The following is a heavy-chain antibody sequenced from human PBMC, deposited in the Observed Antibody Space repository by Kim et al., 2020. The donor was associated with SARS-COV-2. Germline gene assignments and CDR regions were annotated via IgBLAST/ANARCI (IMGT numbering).Heavy chain of an antibody. Sequence: GGSLRLSCAASGFTFSSYAMSWVRQAPGKGLEWVSVIYSGGSSTYYADSVKGRFTISRDNSKNTLYLQMNSLRAEDTAVYYCAKSEIRGSASDYWGQGTLVTVSS. D-gene: IGHD3-10*01. CDR1: GFTFSSYA. CDR2: IYSGGSST. V-gene: IGHV3-23*03. J-gene: IGHJ4*02. CDR3: AKSEIRGSASDY.